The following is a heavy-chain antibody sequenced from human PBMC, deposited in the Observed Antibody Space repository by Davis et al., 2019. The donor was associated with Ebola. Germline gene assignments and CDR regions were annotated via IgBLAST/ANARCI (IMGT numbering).Heavy chain of an antibody. CDR1: GFTFSSYG. CDR3: AREGAAQGIDY. CDR2: IWYDGSNK. V-gene: IGHV3-33*01. J-gene: IGHJ4*02. D-gene: IGHD6-13*01. Sequence: GESLKISCAASGFTFSSYGMHWVRQAPGKGLERVAVIWYDGSNKYYADSVKGRFTISRDNSKNTLYLQMNSLRAEDTDVYYCAREGAAQGIDYWGQGTLVTVSS.